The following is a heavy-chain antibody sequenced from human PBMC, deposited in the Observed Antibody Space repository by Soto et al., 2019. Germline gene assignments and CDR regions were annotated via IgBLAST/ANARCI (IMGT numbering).Heavy chain of an antibody. CDR1: GFTFIGYS. D-gene: IGHD2-8*01. V-gene: IGHV3-21*01. Sequence: GGSLRLSCAASGFTFIGYSMNWVRQAPGKGLEWVSFISTTSSYIYYADSVKGRFTISRDNAENSLYLQMNSLRADDTAVYYCARGSNGDLDYWGQGTLVTVSS. J-gene: IGHJ4*02. CDR2: ISTTSSYI. CDR3: ARGSNGDLDY.